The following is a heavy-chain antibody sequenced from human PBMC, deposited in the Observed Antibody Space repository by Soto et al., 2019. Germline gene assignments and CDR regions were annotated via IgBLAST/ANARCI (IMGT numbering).Heavy chain of an antibody. CDR3: ATIGGAYGSTTGFDT. CDR1: GGSISSSSYY. V-gene: IGHV4-39*07. CDR2: IYYSGST. D-gene: IGHD3-16*01. Sequence: SETLSLTCTVSGGSISSSSYYWGWIRQPPGKGLEWIGSIYYSGSTYYNPSLKSRVTISVDTSKNQFSLRLTSVTAADTAIYYCATIGGAYGSTTGFDTLGQGALLTISS. J-gene: IGHJ5*02.